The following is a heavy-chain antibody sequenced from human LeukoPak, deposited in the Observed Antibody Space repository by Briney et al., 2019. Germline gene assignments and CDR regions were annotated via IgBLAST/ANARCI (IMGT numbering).Heavy chain of an antibody. J-gene: IGHJ6*03. V-gene: IGHV4-30-2*01. CDR3: ARDRLVVAATFHYYYYMDV. CDR2: IYHSGST. Sequence: PSETLSLTCTVSGGSISSGGYYWSWIRQPPGKGLEWIGYIYHSGSTYYNPSLKSRVTISVDRSKNQFSLKLSSVTAADTAVYYCARDRLVVAATFHYYYYMDVWGKGTTVTVSS. D-gene: IGHD2-15*01. CDR1: GGSISSGGYY.